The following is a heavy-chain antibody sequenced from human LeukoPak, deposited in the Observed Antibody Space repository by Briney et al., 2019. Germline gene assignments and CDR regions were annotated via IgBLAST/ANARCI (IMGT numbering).Heavy chain of an antibody. V-gene: IGHV1-2*04. Sequence: ASVKVSCKASGYTFTGYYMHWVRQAPGQGLEWMGWINPNSGGTNYAQKFQGWVTMTRDTSISTAYMELSRLRSDDTAVYYCARERPIAVAGNGDAFDIWGQGTMVTVSS. CDR1: GYTFTGYY. J-gene: IGHJ3*02. CDR2: INPNSGGT. D-gene: IGHD6-19*01. CDR3: ARERPIAVAGNGDAFDI.